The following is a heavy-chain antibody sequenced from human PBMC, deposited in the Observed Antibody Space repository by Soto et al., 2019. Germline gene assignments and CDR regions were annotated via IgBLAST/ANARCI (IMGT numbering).Heavy chain of an antibody. CDR3: ARDSRFGYYGSGSYPNFDY. V-gene: IGHV4-31*03. Sequence: PSETLSLTCTVSGGSISSGGYYWSWIRQHPGKGLEWIGYIYYSGSTYYNPSLKSRVTISVDTSKNQFSLKLSSVTAADTAVYYCARDSRFGYYGSGSYPNFDYWGQGTLVTVSS. J-gene: IGHJ4*02. CDR1: GGSISSGGYY. D-gene: IGHD3-10*01. CDR2: IYYSGST.